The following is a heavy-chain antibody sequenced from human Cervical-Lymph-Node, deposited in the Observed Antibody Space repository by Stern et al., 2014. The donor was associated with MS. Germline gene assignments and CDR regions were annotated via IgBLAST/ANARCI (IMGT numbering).Heavy chain of an antibody. CDR1: GFTFSSYG. D-gene: IGHD2-8*01. Sequence: VQLVESGGAVVQPGRSLTLSCAASGFTFSSYGMHWVRQAPGKGLEWVTVISYDGNHKYYAAYVKGRFTISRDNSKNTLHLQMSSVTPDDTAIYYCARDYEDTSMLFDHWGQGTLVTVSS. CDR2: ISYDGNHK. V-gene: IGHV3-30*03. CDR3: ARDYEDTSMLFDH. J-gene: IGHJ4*02.